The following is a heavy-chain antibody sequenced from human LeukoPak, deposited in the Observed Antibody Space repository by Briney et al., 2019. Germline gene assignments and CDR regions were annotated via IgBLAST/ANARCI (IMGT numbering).Heavy chain of an antibody. CDR1: GGSISSYC. D-gene: IGHD6-13*01. V-gene: IGHV4-59*01. Sequence: SETLSLTCTVSGGSISSYCWSWIRQPPGKGLEWIGYIYYSGSTNYNPSLKSRVTISIDTSKNQFSLKLSSVTAADTAVYYCAREGRQQLVDYWGQGTLVTVSS. CDR3: AREGRQQLVDY. J-gene: IGHJ4*02. CDR2: IYYSGST.